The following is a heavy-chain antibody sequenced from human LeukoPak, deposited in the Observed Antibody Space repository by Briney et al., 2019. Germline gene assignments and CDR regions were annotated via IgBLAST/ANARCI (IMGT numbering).Heavy chain of an antibody. CDR3: ARESFSLKQVDTAMLLT. D-gene: IGHD5-18*01. CDR2: ISTYNGNT. J-gene: IGHJ5*02. Sequence: ASVKVSCKASGYTFTNFGISWVRQAPGQELEWMGWISTYNGNTNYAQKLQGRVTMTTDTYTTTAYMELRSLRSDDTAVYYCARESFSLKQVDTAMLLTWGQGTLVTVSS. CDR1: GYTFTNFG. V-gene: IGHV1-18*01.